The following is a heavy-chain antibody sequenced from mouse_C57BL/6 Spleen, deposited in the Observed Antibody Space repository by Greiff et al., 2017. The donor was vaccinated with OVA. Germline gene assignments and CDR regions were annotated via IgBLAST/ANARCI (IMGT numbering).Heavy chain of an antibody. CDR2: INPYNGDT. V-gene: IGHV1-20*01. D-gene: IGHD1-1*01. CDR3: ARRDYGSGFDY. J-gene: IGHJ2*01. Sequence: EVQRVESGPELVKPGDSVKISCKASGYSFTGYFMNWVMQSHGKSLEWIGRINPYNGDTFYNQKFKGKATLTVDKSSSTAHMELRSLTSEDSAVYYCARRDYGSGFDYWGQGTTLTVSS. CDR1: GYSFTGYF.